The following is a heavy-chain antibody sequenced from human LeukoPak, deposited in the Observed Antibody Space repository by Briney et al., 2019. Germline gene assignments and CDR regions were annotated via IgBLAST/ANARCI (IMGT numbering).Heavy chain of an antibody. CDR3: ARDPETESFDY. CDR1: GFTFSSYR. J-gene: IGHJ4*02. Sequence: GGSLRLSCAASGFTFSSYRMSWVRQAPGKRLEWVANIKQDGSEKYYVDSVKGRFTISRDNAKNSLYLQMNSLRAEDTAVYYCARDPETESFDYWGQGTLVTVSS. CDR2: IKQDGSEK. V-gene: IGHV3-7*01.